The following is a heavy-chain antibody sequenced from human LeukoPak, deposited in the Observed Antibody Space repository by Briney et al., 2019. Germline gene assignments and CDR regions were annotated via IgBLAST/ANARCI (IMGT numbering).Heavy chain of an antibody. CDR2: INHSGST. CDR3: ARDRAPGYSSSWYRNWFDP. D-gene: IGHD6-13*01. J-gene: IGHJ5*02. Sequence: SETLSLTCAVYGGSFSGYYWSWIRQPPGKGLEWIGEINHSGSTNYNPSLKSRVTISVDTSKNQFSLKLSSVTAADTAVYYCARDRAPGYSSSWYRNWFDPWAREPWSPSPQ. V-gene: IGHV4-34*01. CDR1: GGSFSGYY.